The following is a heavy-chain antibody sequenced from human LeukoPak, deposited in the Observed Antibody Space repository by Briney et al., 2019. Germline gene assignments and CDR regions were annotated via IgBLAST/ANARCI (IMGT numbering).Heavy chain of an antibody. CDR2: IKEDGSEK. V-gene: IGHV3-7*01. CDR3: AKVRRGSSGGPYYYYMDV. J-gene: IGHJ6*03. D-gene: IGHD1-26*01. Sequence: GGSLRLSCAASGFSFGSYAMTWVRQAPGKGLEWVVNIKEDGSEKNYVDSVKGRFTISRDNAQNSLYLQTTSLRVEDTAVYFCAKVRRGSSGGPYYYYMDVWGKGTTVTVSS. CDR1: GFSFGSYA.